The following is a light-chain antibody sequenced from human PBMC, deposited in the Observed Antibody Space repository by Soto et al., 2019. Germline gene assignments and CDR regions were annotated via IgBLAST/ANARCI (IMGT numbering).Light chain of an antibody. CDR3: QQYNSYPGT. CDR1: ENINIW. CDR2: KAS. V-gene: IGKV1-5*03. Sequence: DIQITPSPSTLSASVGDRVTITGRASENINIWLDWYQQKTGKAPRVLIYKASTLQNGVPSRFSGRGSGTEFIFTVSSLQPEDFATYFCQQYNSYPGTFGHGNKVELK. J-gene: IGKJ1*01.